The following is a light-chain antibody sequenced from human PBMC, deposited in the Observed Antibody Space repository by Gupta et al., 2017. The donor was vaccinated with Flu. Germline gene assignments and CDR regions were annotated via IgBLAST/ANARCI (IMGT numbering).Light chain of an antibody. J-gene: IGKJ2*03. CDR1: QSVSSSY. Sequence: EIVLTQSPGTLSLSPGERATLSCRACQSVSSSYLAWYQQKPGQAPRLLIYGASSRATGIPDRFSGSGSVTDFTLTISRLEPEDFAVYYCQQYGSSPMYSFGQGTKLEIK. V-gene: IGKV3-20*01. CDR2: GAS. CDR3: QQYGSSPMYS.